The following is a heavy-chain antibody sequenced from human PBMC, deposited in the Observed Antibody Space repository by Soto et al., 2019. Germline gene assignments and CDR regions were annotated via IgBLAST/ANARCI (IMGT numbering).Heavy chain of an antibody. J-gene: IGHJ4*02. Sequence: SETLSLTCSVSGGSISGHYWTWIRQSPGKGLEWIGYIFYSGSTNYNPSLKSRVTISVDTSKNQFSLKMSSVTAADTAVYYCARVGSSGWSPDYWGRGTLVTAPQ. D-gene: IGHD6-19*01. CDR3: ARVGSSGWSPDY. V-gene: IGHV4-59*11. CDR2: IFYSGST. CDR1: GGSISGHY.